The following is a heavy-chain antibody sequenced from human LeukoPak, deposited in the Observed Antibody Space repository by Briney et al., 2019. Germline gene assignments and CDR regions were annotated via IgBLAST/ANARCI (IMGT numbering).Heavy chain of an antibody. V-gene: IGHV4-34*01. J-gene: IGHJ4*02. D-gene: IGHD3-3*01. CDR2: INHSGCT. CDR3: ARGRRYYDFWSGPIPPAPMDY. CDR1: GGSFSGYY. Sequence: EPSETLSLTCAVYGGSFSGYYWSWIRQPPGKGLEWIGEINHSGCTNYNPSLKSRVTISVDTSKNQFSLKLSSVTAADTAVYYCARGRRYYDFWSGPIPPAPMDYWGQGTLVTVSS.